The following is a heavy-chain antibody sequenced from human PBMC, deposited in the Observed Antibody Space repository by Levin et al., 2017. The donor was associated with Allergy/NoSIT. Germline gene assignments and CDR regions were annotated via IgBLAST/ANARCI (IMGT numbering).Heavy chain of an antibody. V-gene: IGHV3-23*01. J-gene: IGHJ4*02. Sequence: RAGGSLRLSCTASGFTFNIYAMTWVRQAPGKGLEWVSGISSTSDTYYADSVRGRFTISRDDSKNTLFLQMDSLRAEDTAVYYCAKDRGSFYESGGFYDHTFFDKWGQGTLVAVST. CDR1: GFTFNIYA. D-gene: IGHD3-22*01. CDR2: ISSTSDT. CDR3: AKDRGSFYESGGFYDHTFFDK.